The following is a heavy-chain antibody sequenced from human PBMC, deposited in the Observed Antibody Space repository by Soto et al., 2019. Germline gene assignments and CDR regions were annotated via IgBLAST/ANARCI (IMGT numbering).Heavy chain of an antibody. Sequence: VQLVQSGAEVKKPGASVKISCKASGFPFSNSGIAWVRQAPGQGFEWMAWITVHNGNTNYAQALQDRVTLTTDTXXXXXXXXXXXXXXXXXXXXXXARQEVWLFLPDFWGQGTLVTVSS. D-gene: IGHD3-22*01. V-gene: IGHV1-18*01. CDR3: ARQEVWLFLPDF. J-gene: IGHJ4*02. CDR1: GFPFSNSG. CDR2: ITVHNGNT.